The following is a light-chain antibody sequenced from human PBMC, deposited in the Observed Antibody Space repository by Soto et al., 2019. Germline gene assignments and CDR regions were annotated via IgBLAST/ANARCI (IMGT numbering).Light chain of an antibody. J-gene: IGKJ3*01. Sequence: DIQMTQSPSSVSAYVGDRVTITCRASQDIRDWIAWYQQKPGKAPTLLISAASSLQSGVPSRFSGSGSGTDFSLTISSLQSEDFATYYCQQAFSFPFTFGPGTKVDIK. V-gene: IGKV1-12*01. CDR2: AAS. CDR1: QDIRDW. CDR3: QQAFSFPFT.